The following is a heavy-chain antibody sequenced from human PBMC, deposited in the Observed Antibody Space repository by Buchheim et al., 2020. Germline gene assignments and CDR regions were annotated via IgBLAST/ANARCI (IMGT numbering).Heavy chain of an antibody. V-gene: IGHV4-34*01. Sequence: QVQLQQWGAGLLKPSETLSLTCAVYGGSFSGYYWSWIRQPPGKGLEWIGEINHSGSTNYNPSLKSRVTISVDTSKNQFSLKLSSVTAADTAVYYCVGRGSSSWYFYYYYYGMDVWGQGTT. CDR1: GGSFSGYY. D-gene: IGHD6-13*01. CDR2: INHSGST. CDR3: VGRGSSSWYFYYYYYGMDV. J-gene: IGHJ6*02.